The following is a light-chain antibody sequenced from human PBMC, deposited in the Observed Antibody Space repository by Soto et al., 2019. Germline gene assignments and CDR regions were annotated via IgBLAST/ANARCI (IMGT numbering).Light chain of an antibody. Sequence: AIRMTQSPSSLSASTGDRVTITCRASQDISNYLVWYQQIPGKAPKVLIHAASTLQGGVSSRFSGSGSGTDFTLTINGLQSEDFSTYYCQHYYRYPWTFGQGTKVDIK. CDR3: QHYYRYPWT. V-gene: IGKV1-8*01. J-gene: IGKJ1*01. CDR2: AAS. CDR1: QDISNY.